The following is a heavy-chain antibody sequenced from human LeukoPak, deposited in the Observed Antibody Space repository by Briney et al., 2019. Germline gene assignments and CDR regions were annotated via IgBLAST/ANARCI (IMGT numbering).Heavy chain of an antibody. CDR2: ISGSGGST. CDR1: GFTFSSYA. Sequence: GGSRRLSCAASGFTFSSYAMSWVRQAPGKGLEWVSAISGSGGSTYYGDSVEGRFTIGRDNSKNTLYLQMNSLRAEDTAVYYCAKDPNSYGSGGDYWGQGTLVTVSS. J-gene: IGHJ4*02. D-gene: IGHD3-10*01. V-gene: IGHV3-23*01. CDR3: AKDPNSYGSGGDY.